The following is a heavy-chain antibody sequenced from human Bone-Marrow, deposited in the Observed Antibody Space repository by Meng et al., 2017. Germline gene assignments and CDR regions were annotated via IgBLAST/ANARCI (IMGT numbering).Heavy chain of an antibody. CDR3: ARDIKGIGRSSSSTPGFDY. D-gene: IGHD6-6*01. J-gene: IGHJ4*02. V-gene: IGHV3-11*01. CDR1: GFTFSDYY. CDR2: ISSSGSTI. Sequence: RGSLRPSCAVSGFTFSDYYMSWIRQAAGKGLEWVSYISSSGSTIYYAGSVKGRFTISRDNAKNSLYLQMNSLRAEDTALYYCARDIKGIGRSSSSTPGFDYWGQGTLVTVSS.